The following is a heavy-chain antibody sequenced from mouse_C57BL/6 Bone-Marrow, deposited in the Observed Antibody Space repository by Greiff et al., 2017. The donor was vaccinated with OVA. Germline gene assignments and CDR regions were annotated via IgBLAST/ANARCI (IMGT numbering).Heavy chain of an antibody. CDR2: ISNLAYSI. CDR1: GFTFSDYG. J-gene: IGHJ4*01. D-gene: IGHD2-4*01. V-gene: IGHV5-15*01. Sequence: EVMLVESGGGLVQPGGSLKLSCAASGFTFSDYGMAWVRQAPRKGPEWVAFISNLAYSIYYADTVTGRFTISRENAKNTLYLERSSLRSEDTAMYYCARCYYDYDGDYYAMDYWGQGTSVTVSS. CDR3: ARCYYDYDGDYYAMDY.